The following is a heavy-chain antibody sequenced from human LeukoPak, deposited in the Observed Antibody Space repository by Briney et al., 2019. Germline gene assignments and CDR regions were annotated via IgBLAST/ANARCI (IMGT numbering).Heavy chain of an antibody. CDR2: ISSSSSYI. Sequence: GGSLRLSCAASGFTFSSYSMNWVRQAPGKGLEGVSSISSSSSYIYYADSVKGRFTISRDNAKNSLYLQMNSLRAEDTAVYYCARDSLSHKYSSSSLYFDYWGQGTLVTVSS. CDR1: GFTFSSYS. D-gene: IGHD6-6*01. V-gene: IGHV3-21*01. J-gene: IGHJ4*02. CDR3: ARDSLSHKYSSSSLYFDY.